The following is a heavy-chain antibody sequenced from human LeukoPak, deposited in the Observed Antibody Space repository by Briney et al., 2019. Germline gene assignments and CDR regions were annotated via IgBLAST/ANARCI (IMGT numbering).Heavy chain of an antibody. J-gene: IGHJ1*01. V-gene: IGHV4-31*03. CDR2: IYYSGST. D-gene: IGHD3-16*02. CDR3: ARGASYVWGSYRYGEYFQH. CDR1: GGSISSGGYY. Sequence: SQTLSLTCTVSGGSISSGGYYWGWIRQHPGKGLEWIGYIYYSGSTYYNPSLKSRVTISVDTSKNQFSLKLSSVTAADTAVYYCARGASYVWGSYRYGEYFQHWGQGTLVTVSS.